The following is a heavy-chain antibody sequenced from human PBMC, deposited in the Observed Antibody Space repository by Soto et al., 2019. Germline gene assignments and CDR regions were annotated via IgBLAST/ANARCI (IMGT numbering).Heavy chain of an antibody. D-gene: IGHD1-20*01. Sequence: GGSLRLSCASSGFTFSSYGMHWIRQAPGKGLEWVAVIWYHGNSMYYADSVKGRFTISRDNSKNTLYLQMNNLRAEDTAVYYCARYNTGHSDYWGQGTLVTVSS. CDR1: GFTFSSYG. V-gene: IGHV3-33*01. CDR2: IWYHGNSM. CDR3: ARYNTGHSDY. J-gene: IGHJ4*02.